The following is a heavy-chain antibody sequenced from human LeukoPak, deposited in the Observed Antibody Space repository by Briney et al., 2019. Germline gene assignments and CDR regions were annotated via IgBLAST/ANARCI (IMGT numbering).Heavy chain of an antibody. CDR3: ARGGDRRGFDY. J-gene: IGHJ4*02. D-gene: IGHD1-14*01. CDR2: IYDSGTT. V-gene: IGHV4-31*03. Sequence: SSATLSLTCTVSGGSISNGGYYWSWIRQHPGKGLEWIGYIYDSGTTYYNPALQSRVTMSVDLSDNHFSLRMRSMTAADTAVYFCARGGDRRGFDYWGQGTLVTVSS. CDR1: GGSISNGGYY.